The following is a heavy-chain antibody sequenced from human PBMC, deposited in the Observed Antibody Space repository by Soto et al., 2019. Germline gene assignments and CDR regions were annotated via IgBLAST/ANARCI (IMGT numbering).Heavy chain of an antibody. CDR2: INQSGST. Sequence: SETLSLTCAVYGGSFSGYYWSWIRQPPGKGLEWIGEINQSGSTNYNPSLKSRVTISVDTSKNQFSLKLSSVTAADTSVYYCARGVQDVLRYFGRCIDYWGQGTLVTVSS. CDR3: ARGVQDVLRYFGRCIDY. V-gene: IGHV4-34*01. J-gene: IGHJ4*02. D-gene: IGHD3-9*01. CDR1: GGSFSGYY.